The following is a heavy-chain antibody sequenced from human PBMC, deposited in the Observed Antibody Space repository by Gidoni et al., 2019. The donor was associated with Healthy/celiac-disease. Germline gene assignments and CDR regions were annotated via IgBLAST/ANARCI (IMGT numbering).Heavy chain of an antibody. CDR1: GLTFSSYA. CDR3: AKDKAVVVAATRYNWFDP. J-gene: IGHJ5*02. V-gene: IGHV3-23*01. Sequence: EVQLLESGGGLVQPGGSLRLSCAASGLTFSSYAMSWVRQAPGKGLEWVSAISGSGGSTYYADSVKGRFTISRDNSKNTLYLQMNSLRAEDTAVYYCAKDKAVVVAATRYNWFDPWGQGTLVTVSS. D-gene: IGHD2-15*01. CDR2: ISGSGGST.